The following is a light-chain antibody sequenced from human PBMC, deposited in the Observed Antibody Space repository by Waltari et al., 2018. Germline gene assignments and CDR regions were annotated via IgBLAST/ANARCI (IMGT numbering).Light chain of an antibody. V-gene: IGKV1-9*01. CDR1: QGISSY. CDR3: QQLNNYPLT. J-gene: IGKJ5*01. Sequence: DIQLTQSPSFLSASVGDRVTITCWASQGISSYLAWYQQKPGKAPKLLIYVASTLQSGVPSRFSGSGSGTEFTLTISSLQPEDFATYYCQQLNNYPLTFGQGTRLEIK. CDR2: VAS.